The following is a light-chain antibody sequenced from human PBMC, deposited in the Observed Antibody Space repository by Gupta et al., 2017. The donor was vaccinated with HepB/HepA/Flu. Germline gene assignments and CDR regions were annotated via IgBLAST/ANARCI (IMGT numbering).Light chain of an antibody. J-gene: IGKJ3*01. V-gene: IGKV3-20*01. Sequence: IVLTQSPGTLSLSPGERATLSCRASQSVNNDRLAWYQQKPGQAPRLLIYDASRRAAGIPDTFSGSGSGTDFTLTISRLEPEDFGVYYCHQYGRAHTFGPGTKVDIK. CDR2: DAS. CDR1: QSVNNDR. CDR3: HQYGRAHT.